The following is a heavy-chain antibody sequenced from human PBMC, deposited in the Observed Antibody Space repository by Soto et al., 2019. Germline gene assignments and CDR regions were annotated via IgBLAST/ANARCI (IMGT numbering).Heavy chain of an antibody. D-gene: IGHD6-6*01. V-gene: IGHV4-59*01. CDR2: IYYSGST. Sequence: TSETLSLTCTVSGGSISSYYWSWIRQPPGKGLEWIGYIYYSGSTNYNPSLKSRVTISVDTSKNQFSLKLSSVTAADTAVYYCATGTVEYSSSSGGLYYGMDVWGQGTTVTVS. J-gene: IGHJ6*02. CDR1: GGSISSYY. CDR3: ATGTVEYSSSSGGLYYGMDV.